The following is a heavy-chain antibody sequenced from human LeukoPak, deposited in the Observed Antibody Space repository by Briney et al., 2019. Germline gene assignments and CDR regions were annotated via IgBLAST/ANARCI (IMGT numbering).Heavy chain of an antibody. CDR3: ARGAGIAARRRRGFYYYMDV. J-gene: IGHJ6*03. Sequence: ASVKVSCKASGYTFTSYDINWVRQATGQGLEWMGWMNPNSGNTGYAQKFQGRVTITRNTSISTAYMELSSLRSEDTAVYYCARGAGIAARRRRGFYYYMDVWGKGTTVTVSS. CDR2: MNPNSGNT. V-gene: IGHV1-8*03. CDR1: GYTFTSYD. D-gene: IGHD6-6*01.